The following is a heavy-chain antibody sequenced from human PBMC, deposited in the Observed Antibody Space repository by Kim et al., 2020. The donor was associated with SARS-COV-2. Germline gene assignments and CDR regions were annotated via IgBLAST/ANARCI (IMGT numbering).Heavy chain of an antibody. CDR3: ARDRQQLPNYRYYYGLDV. CDR2: MKEDGSEK. V-gene: IGHV3-7*01. J-gene: IGHJ6*02. Sequence: GGSLTLSCEASGFSISRYWMTWVRQAPGKGLEWVATMKEDGSEKYYVDSVRGRSMIFRDYTKNSMYLEMNNLRVEDTAVYFCARDRQQLPNYRYYYGLDVWGPGTMVTVSS. CDR1: GFSISRYW. D-gene: IGHD1-1*01.